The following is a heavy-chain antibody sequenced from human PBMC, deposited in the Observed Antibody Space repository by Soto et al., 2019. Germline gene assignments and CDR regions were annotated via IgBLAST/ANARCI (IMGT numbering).Heavy chain of an antibody. D-gene: IGHD3-16*01. CDR2: IKQGGSEK. V-gene: IGHV3-7*03. Sequence: GGSLRLSCAASGFTFSTYWMSWVRQAPGKGLEWLANIKQGGSEKYYVDSVRGHVTVSADKSTNTAYLRWSSLRASDTAMYYCASEEAFGNEREFAFWGQGTLVTVSS. CDR3: ASEEAFGNEREFAF. J-gene: IGHJ4*02. CDR1: GFTFSTYW.